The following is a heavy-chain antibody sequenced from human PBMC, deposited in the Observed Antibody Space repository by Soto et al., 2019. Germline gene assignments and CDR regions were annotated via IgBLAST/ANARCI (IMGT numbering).Heavy chain of an antibody. Sequence: QVQLVQSGAEVKKPGASVKVSCKASGYTFTSYGISWVRQAPGQGLEWMGWISAYNGNTNYAQKLQGRVTMTTDTATSTAYMELRSLRSDDPAVYYCARDPEADIVVVPAAMSLDYWGQGTLVTVSS. CDR3: ARDPEADIVVVPAAMSLDY. J-gene: IGHJ4*02. CDR1: GYTFTSYG. V-gene: IGHV1-18*01. CDR2: ISAYNGNT. D-gene: IGHD2-2*01.